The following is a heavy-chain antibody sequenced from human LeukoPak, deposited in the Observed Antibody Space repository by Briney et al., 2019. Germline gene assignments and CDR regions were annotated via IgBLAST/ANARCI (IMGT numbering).Heavy chain of an antibody. CDR3: ARVGTRNMVRGAPPRYYYGMDV. D-gene: IGHD3-10*01. V-gene: IGHV4-4*07. J-gene: IGHJ6*02. CDR1: GGSISSYY. Sequence: SETLSLTCTVSGGSISSYYWSWIRQPAGKGLEWIGRIYTSGSTNYNASLKSRVSMSVDTSKNQFSLKLSSVTAADTAVYYCARVGTRNMVRGAPPRYYYGMDVWGQGTTVTVSS. CDR2: IYTSGST.